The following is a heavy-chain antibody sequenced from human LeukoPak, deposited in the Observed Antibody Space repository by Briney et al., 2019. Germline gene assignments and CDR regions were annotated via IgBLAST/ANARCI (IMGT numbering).Heavy chain of an antibody. CDR1: GASVATYY. CDR3: TRGERLGLDS. CDR2: ISYSRSS. V-gene: IGHV4-59*02. Sequence: SETLSLTCTASGASVATYYWSWLRQSPGKGLEWIGYISYSRSSNYNPSLKSRVTISVDTSKNQFSLKLTSVTAADTAVYYCTRGERLGLDSWGQGTLVTVSS. J-gene: IGHJ4*02. D-gene: IGHD6-19*01.